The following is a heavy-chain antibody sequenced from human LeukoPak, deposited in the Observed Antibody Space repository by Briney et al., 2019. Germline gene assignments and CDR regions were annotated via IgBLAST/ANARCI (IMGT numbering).Heavy chain of an antibody. D-gene: IGHD5-18*01. CDR1: GFTFSSYA. CDR3: SKAGDTNYYRYGDY. V-gene: IGHV3-23*01. Sequence: GGSLRLSCAASGFTFSSYAMSWVRQAPGRGLEWVSVISANSGATYYADFVKGRFTISRDNAKNTLYLQMNNLRGEDTALYYCSKAGDTNYYRYGDYWGQGTLVTVSS. J-gene: IGHJ4*02. CDR2: ISANSGAT.